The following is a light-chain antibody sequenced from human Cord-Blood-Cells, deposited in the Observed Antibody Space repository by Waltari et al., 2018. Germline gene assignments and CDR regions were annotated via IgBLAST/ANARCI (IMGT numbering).Light chain of an antibody. CDR2: EVS. CDR3: CSYAGSSTYV. J-gene: IGLJ1*01. V-gene: IGLV2-23*02. Sequence: QSALTQPASVSGSPGQSITISCTGTSSDVGSYTLVSRYQQHPGKAPKLMIYEVSKRPSGVSNRFSGSKSGNTASLTISGLQAEDEADYYCCSYAGSSTYVFGTGTKVTVL. CDR1: SSDVGSYTL.